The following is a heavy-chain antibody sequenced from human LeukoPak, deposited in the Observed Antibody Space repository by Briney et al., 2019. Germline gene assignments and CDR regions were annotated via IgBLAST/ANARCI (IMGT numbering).Heavy chain of an antibody. J-gene: IGHJ4*02. CDR3: AKVDYGDY. CDR2: ISGSGAST. V-gene: IGHV3-23*01. CDR1: GFTFDDYA. Sequence: GRSLRLSCAASGFTFDDYAMHWVRQAPGKGLEWVSLISGSGASTYYADSVKGRFTISRDNSKNTLYLQMNSLRADDTAVYYCAKVDYGDYWGQGTLVTVSS.